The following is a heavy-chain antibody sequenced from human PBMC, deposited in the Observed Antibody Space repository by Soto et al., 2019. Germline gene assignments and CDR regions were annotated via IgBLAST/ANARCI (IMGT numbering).Heavy chain of an antibody. J-gene: IGHJ4*02. CDR3: AAAMVTPRYNDY. CDR2: ISAYNGNT. CDR1: GYTFTSYG. V-gene: IGHV1-18*01. Sequence: ASVKVSCKASGYTFTSYGISWVRQAPGQGLEWMGWISAYNGNTNYAQKLQGRVTMTTDTSTSTAYMELRSLRSEDTAVYYCAAAMVTPRYNDYWGQGTLVTVSS. D-gene: IGHD5-18*01.